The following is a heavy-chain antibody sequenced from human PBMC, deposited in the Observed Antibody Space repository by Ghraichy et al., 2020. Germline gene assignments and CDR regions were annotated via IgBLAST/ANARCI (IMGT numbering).Heavy chain of an antibody. J-gene: IGHJ6*02. V-gene: IGHV4-61*03. D-gene: IGHD2-21*01. CDR3: AGKPVPFRYGMDV. CDR2: IHSSGGY. CDR1: GDSVKNGSNH. Sequence: SETLSLTCIVSGDSVKNGSNHWSWIRQSPGRGLEWVGYIHSSGGYKYNPSLKSRVIMSVDTSKDHFSLRLTSVTAADAAVYYCAGKPVPFRYGMDVWGQGTTVAVSS.